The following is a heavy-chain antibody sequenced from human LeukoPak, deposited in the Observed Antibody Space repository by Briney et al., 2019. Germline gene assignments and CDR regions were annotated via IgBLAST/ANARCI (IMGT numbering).Heavy chain of an antibody. J-gene: IGHJ4*02. CDR3: AREGYYGSGSPPSLYFDY. Sequence: GGSLGLSCAASGFTFRNYVIHWVRQAPGKGLEWVAVTSSDLNVKLYADSVKGRFTISRDNSRSTLYLQMNSLRPKDTAIYYCAREGYYGSGSPPSLYFDYWGQGTLVTVS. CDR2: TSSDLNVK. D-gene: IGHD3-10*01. CDR1: GFTFRNYV. V-gene: IGHV3-30-3*01.